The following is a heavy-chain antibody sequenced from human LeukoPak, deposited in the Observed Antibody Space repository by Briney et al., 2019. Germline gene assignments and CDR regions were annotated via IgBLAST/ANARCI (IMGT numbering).Heavy chain of an antibody. CDR2: IKQDGSEK. J-gene: IGHJ4*02. D-gene: IGHD6-13*01. CDR1: GFTFSSYW. Sequence: GGSLRLSCAASGFTFSSYWMSWVRQAPGKGLEWVANIKQDGSEKYYVDSVKGRFTISRDNSKNALYLQMNSLRADDTAVYYCARDSYVAAGAIDYWGQGTLVTVSS. CDR3: ARDSYVAAGAIDY. V-gene: IGHV3-7*01.